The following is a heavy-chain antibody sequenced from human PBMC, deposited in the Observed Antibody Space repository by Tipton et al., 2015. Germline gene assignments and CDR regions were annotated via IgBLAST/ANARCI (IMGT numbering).Heavy chain of an antibody. CDR3: ARDRGSGAYCRY. V-gene: IGHV3-48*02. D-gene: IGHD3-10*01. CDR2: IGPSSNTI. Sequence: SLRLSCAASGFSFSYYGMSWVRQAPGKGLQWVSYIGPSSNTIYYADSVKGRFTISRDNAKDSLYLQMNSLRDDDTAVYYCARDRGSGAYCRYWGQGTLVTVSS. J-gene: IGHJ4*02. CDR1: GFSFSYYG.